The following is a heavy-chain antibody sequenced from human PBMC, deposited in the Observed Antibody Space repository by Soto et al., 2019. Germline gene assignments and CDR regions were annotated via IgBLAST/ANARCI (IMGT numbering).Heavy chain of an antibody. CDR2: IIPLFGAP. D-gene: IGHD3-22*01. J-gene: IGHJ4*02. CDR1: GGSFSSHA. CDR3: ARDLGSSGYLRDFYY. Sequence: VQLVQSGAEVKKPGSSVKVSCTASGGSFSSHAVSWVRQAPGQGLAWMGGIIPLFGAPNYAQKFPARVTITADESKTTVYMEMSSLSSEDTAVYYCARDLGSSGYLRDFYYCGQVTLVTVSS. V-gene: IGHV1-69*01.